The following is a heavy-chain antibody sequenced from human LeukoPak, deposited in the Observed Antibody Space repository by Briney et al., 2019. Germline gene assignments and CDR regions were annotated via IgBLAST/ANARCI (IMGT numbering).Heavy chain of an antibody. J-gene: IGHJ6*03. CDR2: INPSGGST. CDR1: GYTFTSYY. CDR3: ARASGCSGGSCYSGDYYYYMGV. V-gene: IGHV1-46*01. D-gene: IGHD2-15*01. Sequence: PGASVKVSCKASGYTFTSYYMHWVRQAPGQGLEWMGIINPSGGSTSYAQKFQGRVTMTRDTSTSTVYMELSSLRSEDTAVYYCARASGCSGGSCYSGDYYYYMGVWGKGTTVTVSS.